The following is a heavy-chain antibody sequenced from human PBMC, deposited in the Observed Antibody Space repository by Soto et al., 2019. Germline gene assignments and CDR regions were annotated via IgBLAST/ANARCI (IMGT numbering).Heavy chain of an antibody. J-gene: IGHJ4*02. CDR2: IYYSGST. CDR3: VRTNHFDY. D-gene: IGHD2-8*01. Sequence: SETLSLTCTVSGGSISNYYWSWIRQPPGKGLEWIGYIYYSGSTNYNPSLRSRVTISVDTSKNHFSLKLRSVTAADTAVYYCVRTNHFDYWGQGSRVTVSS. CDR1: GGSISNYY. V-gene: IGHV4-59*08.